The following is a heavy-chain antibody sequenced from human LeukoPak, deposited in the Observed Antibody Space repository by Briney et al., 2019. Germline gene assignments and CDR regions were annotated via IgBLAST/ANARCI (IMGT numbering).Heavy chain of an antibody. V-gene: IGHV1-69*06. CDR1: GGTFSSYA. J-gene: IGHJ6*03. Sequence: SVKVSCKASGGTFSSYAISWVRQAPGQGLEWMGGIIPIFGTANYAQKFQGRVTITADKSTSTAYMELSSLRSEDTAVYYCARTTEGGYTYDYFYYYYMDVWGKGTTVTISS. CDR3: ARTTEGGYTYDYFYYYYMDV. D-gene: IGHD5-18*01. CDR2: IIPIFGTA.